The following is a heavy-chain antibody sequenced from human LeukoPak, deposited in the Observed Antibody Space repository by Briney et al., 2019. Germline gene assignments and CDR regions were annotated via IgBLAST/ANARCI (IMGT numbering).Heavy chain of an antibody. Sequence: GGSLRLSCAASGLRFSDQYMIWIRQTPGKRLEWISFISGSGANRFYADSMKGRFTISKDNTKNSLYLQMNSLRAEDTATYYCATLHFYAMGVWGQGTTVTVSS. CDR3: ATLHFYAMGV. CDR1: GLRFSDQY. V-gene: IGHV3-11*01. CDR2: ISGSGANR. J-gene: IGHJ6*02.